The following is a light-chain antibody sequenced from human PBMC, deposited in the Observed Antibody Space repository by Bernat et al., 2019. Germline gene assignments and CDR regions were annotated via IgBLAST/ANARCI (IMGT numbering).Light chain of an antibody. CDR3: VQALGVPTT. CDR1: QSLLWSNGYNY. CDR2: LGS. V-gene: IGKV2-28*01. Sequence: DIVTTQSPLSLPVTPGEPASISCRSSQSLLWSNGYNYLDWYLQKPGQSPQLLIYLGSNRASGVPDRFSGSGSGTDFTLKISRVEAEDVGVYYCVQALGVPTTFGQGTRL. J-gene: IGKJ5*01.